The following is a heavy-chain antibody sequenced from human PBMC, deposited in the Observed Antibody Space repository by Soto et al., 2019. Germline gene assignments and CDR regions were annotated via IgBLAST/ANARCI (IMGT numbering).Heavy chain of an antibody. CDR1: GGSISSYY. CDR2: IYYSWST. V-gene: IGHV4-59*01. Sequence: PSETLSLTCTFSGGSISSYYWSWILQPPGKGLEWIGYIYYSWSTNYNPSLKSRVTISVDTSKNQFSLKLSSVTAADTAVYYCARDEVGARWNWFDPWGQGTLVTVSS. J-gene: IGHJ5*02. CDR3: ARDEVGARWNWFDP. D-gene: IGHD1-26*01.